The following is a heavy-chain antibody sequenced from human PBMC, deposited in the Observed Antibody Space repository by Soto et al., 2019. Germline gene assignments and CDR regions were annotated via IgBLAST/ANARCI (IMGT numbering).Heavy chain of an antibody. J-gene: IGHJ5*02. D-gene: IGHD3-22*01. CDR1: GYSFTNFH. CDR2: IIPIFGIT. V-gene: IGHV1-69*05. Sequence: SVKVSCKASGYSFTNFHIHWVRQAPGQGLEWMGVIIPIFGITNYAQRFQGRVTITTDESTSTAYMELRSLRSEDTAVYYCAREEAIYYYDSSGYSNWFDPWGQGTLVTVSS. CDR3: AREEAIYYYDSSGYSNWFDP.